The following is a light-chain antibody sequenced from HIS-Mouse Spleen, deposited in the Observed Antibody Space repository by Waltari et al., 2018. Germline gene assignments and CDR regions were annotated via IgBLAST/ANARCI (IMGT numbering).Light chain of an antibody. CDR2: GAS. CDR1: QSVSSN. J-gene: IGKJ3*01. CDR3: QQYNNWPPDT. Sequence: EIVMTQSPATLSVSPGERATLPCRASQSVSSNLAWYQQKPGQAPRLLIYGASTRATGIPARFSGSGSGTEFTLTISSMQSEDFAVYYCQQYNNWPPDTFGPGTKVDIK. V-gene: IGKV3-15*01.